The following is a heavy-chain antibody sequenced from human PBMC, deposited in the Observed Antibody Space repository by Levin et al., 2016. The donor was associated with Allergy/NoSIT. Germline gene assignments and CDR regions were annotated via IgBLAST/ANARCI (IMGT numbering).Heavy chain of an antibody. V-gene: IGHV3-53*01. CDR3: ARVIVVVPAADDAFDI. CDR2: IYSGGST. J-gene: IGHJ3*02. Sequence: VRQAPGKGLEWVSVIYSGGSTYYADSVKGRFTISRDNSKNTLYLQMNSLRAEDTAVYYCARVIVVVPAADDAFDIWGQGTMVTVSS. D-gene: IGHD2-2*01.